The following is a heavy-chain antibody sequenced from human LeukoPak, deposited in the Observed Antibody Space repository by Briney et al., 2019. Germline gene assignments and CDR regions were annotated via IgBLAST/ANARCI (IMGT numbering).Heavy chain of an antibody. J-gene: IGHJ3*02. CDR3: ATKLSITIRDGFDI. Sequence: GGSLRLSCVASGFTFRNYGLHWVRQAPGKGLQWVAAISYDGSNKYYADSVKGRFTISRDNSKNTVYLQMNSLRVEDTAVYYCATKLSITIRDGFDIWGQGTMVTVSS. D-gene: IGHD1-14*01. CDR1: GFTFRNYG. CDR2: ISYDGSNK. V-gene: IGHV3-30*03.